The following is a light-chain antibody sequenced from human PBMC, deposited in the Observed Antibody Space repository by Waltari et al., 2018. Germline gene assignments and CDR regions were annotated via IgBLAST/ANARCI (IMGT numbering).Light chain of an antibody. V-gene: IGKV4-1*01. J-gene: IGKJ2*01. CDR2: WAS. CDR1: QNVLYSPNHKNY. Sequence: DIVMTQSPDSLAVPLVERATITCKSSQNVLYSPNHKNYLPGYQQKPGQPPKLLIYWASTRESGVPDRFSGSGSGTDFTLAISSLQAEDVAVYYCQQYFSITYTFGQGTKLEIK. CDR3: QQYFSITYT.